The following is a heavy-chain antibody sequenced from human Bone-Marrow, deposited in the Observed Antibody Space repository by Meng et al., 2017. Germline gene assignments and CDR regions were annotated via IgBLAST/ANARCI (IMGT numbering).Heavy chain of an antibody. V-gene: IGHV3-7*01. CDR2: IKQDGSEK. J-gene: IGHJ4*02. CDR3: ARDAFRETSSGYYDY. CDR1: GFTFSSYW. D-gene: IGHD3-22*01. Sequence: GESLKIFCAASGFTFSSYWMSWVRQAPGKGLEWVANIKQDGSEKYYVDSVKGRFTISRDNAKNSLYLQMNSLRAEDTAVYYCARDAFRETSSGYYDYWGQATLVTFSS.